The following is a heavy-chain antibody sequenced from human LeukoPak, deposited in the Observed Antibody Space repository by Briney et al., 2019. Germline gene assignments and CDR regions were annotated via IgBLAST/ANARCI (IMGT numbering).Heavy chain of an antibody. CDR2: ICSGGST. CDR1: GFTVSSNY. J-gene: IGHJ4*02. Sequence: GGSLRLSCAASGFTVSSNYMSCVRQAPGEGLGWVSVICSGGSTYYAASVKGRFTTSRENSKHTLYLQMNSLRAEDTAVYYCTRDGMASFAYWGEGNLVTVSS. CDR3: TRDGMASFAY. D-gene: IGHD5-24*01. V-gene: IGHV3-66*01.